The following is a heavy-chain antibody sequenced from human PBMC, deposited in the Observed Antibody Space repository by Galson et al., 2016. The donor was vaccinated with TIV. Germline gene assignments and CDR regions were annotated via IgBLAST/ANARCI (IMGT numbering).Heavy chain of an antibody. CDR3: ARAAGRNGATCHATCESFDF. CDR1: GDSVSSNSAA. Sequence: CAISGDSVSSNSAAWNWIRQSPSRGLEWLGRTYCRSRCYYDYAVSVKGRITIESDTSKNQFSLQLNSATSEDTAVYYCARAAGRNGATCHATCESFDFWGQGTKVTVSS. V-gene: IGHV6-1*01. J-gene: IGHJ3*01. CDR2: TYCRSRCYY. D-gene: IGHD3-10*01.